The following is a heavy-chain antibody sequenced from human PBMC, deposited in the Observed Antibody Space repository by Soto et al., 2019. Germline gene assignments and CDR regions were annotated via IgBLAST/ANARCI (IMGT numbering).Heavy chain of an antibody. D-gene: IGHD3-10*01. CDR1: GFTFSSYA. V-gene: IGHV3-23*01. J-gene: IGHJ4*02. CDR2: ISGSGGST. CDR3: AKGRYHYYYGSDYFDY. Sequence: GGSLRLSCAASGFTFSSYAMSWVRQAPGKGLEWVSAISGSGGSTYYADSVKGRFTISRDNSKNTLYLQMNSLRAEDTAVYYCAKGRYHYYYGSDYFDYWGQGTLVTVSS.